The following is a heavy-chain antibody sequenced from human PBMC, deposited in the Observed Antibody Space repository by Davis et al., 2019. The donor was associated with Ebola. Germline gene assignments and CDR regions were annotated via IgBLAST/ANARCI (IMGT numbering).Heavy chain of an antibody. Sequence: GESLKISCAASGFTFDDYAMHWVRQAPGKGLEWVSLISGDGGSTYYADSVKGRFTISRDNSKNSLYLQMNSLRAEDTAVYYCASSTIGNTAFDYWGQGTLITVSS. D-gene: IGHD1-1*01. V-gene: IGHV3-43*02. CDR2: ISGDGGST. CDR1: GFTFDDYA. CDR3: ASSTIGNTAFDY. J-gene: IGHJ4*02.